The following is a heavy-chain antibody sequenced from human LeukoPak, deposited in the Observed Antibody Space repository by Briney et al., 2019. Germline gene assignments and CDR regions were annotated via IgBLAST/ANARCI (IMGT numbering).Heavy chain of an antibody. CDR2: IYYSGST. D-gene: IGHD6-13*01. CDR1: AGSFSTSY. Sequence: TPSETLSLTCTVSAGSFSTSYCSCIRQPPGKGLEWIGYIYYSGSTDYSPSLKSRVTMSLDTSKNQFSLNLNSVTAADTAGYYCARAVIIFRAAVAKGFDCWGQGTLVTVSS. V-gene: IGHV4-59*01. J-gene: IGHJ4*02. CDR3: ARAVIIFRAAVAKGFDC.